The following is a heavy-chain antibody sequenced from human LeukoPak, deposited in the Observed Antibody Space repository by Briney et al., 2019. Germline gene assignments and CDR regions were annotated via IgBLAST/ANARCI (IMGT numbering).Heavy chain of an antibody. Sequence: GGSLRLSCAASGFTVSSNYMSWVRQAPGKGLEWVSVIYSGGSTYYADSVKGRFTISRDNSKNTLYLQMNSLRPDDTAVYYCARGVEPLAANTLAYWGQGTLVTVSS. CDR1: GFTVSSNY. J-gene: IGHJ4*02. V-gene: IGHV3-53*01. CDR2: IYSGGST. D-gene: IGHD1-14*01. CDR3: ARGVEPLAANTLAY.